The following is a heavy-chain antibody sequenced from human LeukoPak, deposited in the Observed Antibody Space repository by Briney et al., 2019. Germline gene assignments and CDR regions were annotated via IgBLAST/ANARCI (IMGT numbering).Heavy chain of an antibody. J-gene: IGHJ4*02. D-gene: IGHD6-19*01. Sequence: GGSLRLSCAASGFTFDEYAMHWVRQAPGKGLEWVSLISGDVGSTYYADSVKGRFIFSRDNSKNTLYLQMNSLRAEDTALYYCARATGITVAPKYWGQGTLVTVSS. CDR2: ISGDVGST. V-gene: IGHV3-43*02. CDR1: GFTFDEYA. CDR3: ARATGITVAPKY.